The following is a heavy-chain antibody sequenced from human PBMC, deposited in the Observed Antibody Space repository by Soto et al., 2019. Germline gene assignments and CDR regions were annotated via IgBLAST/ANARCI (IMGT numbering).Heavy chain of an antibody. CDR2: INSDGTDS. CDR1: GFDFEDFA. Sequence: GGSLRLSCAAAGFDFEDFAMHWVRQAPGKGLEWVSLINSDGTDSYYMDSVRGRFTISRDSGKNSLYLQMDRLRPEDTAFYFCAKALYYYDSSPLDHWGQGTLVTVSS. J-gene: IGHJ4*02. V-gene: IGHV3-43D*04. CDR3: AKALYYYDSSPLDH. D-gene: IGHD3-22*01.